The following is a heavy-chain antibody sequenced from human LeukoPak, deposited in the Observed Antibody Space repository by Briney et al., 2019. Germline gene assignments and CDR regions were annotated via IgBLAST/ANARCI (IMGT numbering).Heavy chain of an antibody. Sequence: PGGSLRLSCAASGFTFDDYAMHWVRQAPGKGLEWVSGISWSSGSIGYADSVKGRFTISRDNSKNTLYLQMNSLRAEDTAVYYCARVGNSGYYDSTGYWASWFDPWGQGTLVTVSS. CDR1: GFTFDDYA. V-gene: IGHV3-9*01. J-gene: IGHJ5*02. CDR3: ARVGNSGYYDSTGYWASWFDP. CDR2: ISWSSGSI. D-gene: IGHD3-22*01.